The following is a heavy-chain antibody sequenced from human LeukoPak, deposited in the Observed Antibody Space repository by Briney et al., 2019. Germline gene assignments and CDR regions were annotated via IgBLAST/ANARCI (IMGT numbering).Heavy chain of an antibody. CDR1: GFTFSSYW. CDR2: INLDGSEK. CDR3: AREGTRGLFDY. D-gene: IGHD1/OR15-1a*01. Sequence: GGSLRLSCAASGFTFSSYWMSWVRQAPGKGLEWVADINLDGSEKYYVDSVKGRFTISRDNAKNPLNLHMNSLRAEDTAVYYCAREGTRGLFDYWGQGTLVTVSS. V-gene: IGHV3-7*01. J-gene: IGHJ4*02.